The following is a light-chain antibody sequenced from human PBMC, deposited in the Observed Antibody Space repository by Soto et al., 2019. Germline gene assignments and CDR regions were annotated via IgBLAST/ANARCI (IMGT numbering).Light chain of an antibody. CDR3: NSYTSSSTWV. CDR1: SSDVGGYNY. J-gene: IGLJ3*02. CDR2: EVS. V-gene: IGLV2-14*01. Sequence: QSALTQPASVSASPGQSITISCAGTSSDVGGYNYVSWYQQYPGKAPKLVIYEVSNRPSGVSNRFSGSKSANTASLTISGLQAEDEADDYCNSYTSSSTWVFGGGTKLTVL.